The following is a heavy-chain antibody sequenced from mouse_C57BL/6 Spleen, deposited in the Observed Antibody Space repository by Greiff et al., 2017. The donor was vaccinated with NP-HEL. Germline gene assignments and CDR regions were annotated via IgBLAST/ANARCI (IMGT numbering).Heavy chain of an antibody. CDR1: GFTFSSYA. V-gene: IGHV5-4*03. J-gene: IGHJ4*01. D-gene: IGHD3-3*01. CDR3: ARGGTRYAMDY. CDR2: ISDGGSYT. Sequence: DVKLVESGGGLVKPGGSLKLSCAASGFTFSSYAMSWVRQTPEKRLEWVATISDGGSYTYYPDNVKGRFTISRDNAKNNLYLQMSHLKSEDTAMYYCARGGTRYAMDYWGQGTSVTVSS.